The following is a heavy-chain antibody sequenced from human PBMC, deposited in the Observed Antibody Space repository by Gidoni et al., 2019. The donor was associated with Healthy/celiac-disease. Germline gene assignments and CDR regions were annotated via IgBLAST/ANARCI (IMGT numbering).Heavy chain of an antibody. Sequence: EVQLVESGGGLVQPGGSMRLSWAASGVTVSSDSMNWVRQAPGKGLDWVSYISSSSSTIYYADSVQGRFTISRDNAKTSLYLQMNSLRAEDTAVYYCARVYCSSTSCYDLYYYMDVWGKGTTVTVSS. CDR1: GVTVSSDS. V-gene: IGHV3-48*01. D-gene: IGHD2-2*01. CDR2: ISSSSSTI. CDR3: ARVYCSSTSCYDLYYYMDV. J-gene: IGHJ6*03.